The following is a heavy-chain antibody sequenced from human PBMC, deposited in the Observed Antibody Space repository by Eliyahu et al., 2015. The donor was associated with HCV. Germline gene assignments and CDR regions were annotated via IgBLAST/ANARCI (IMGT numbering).Heavy chain of an antibody. D-gene: IGHD3-10*01. CDR3: TRGGSLAFPGPIDS. V-gene: IGHV3-74*01. Sequence: LSWVRQSPGKGLVWVSRLNSDESSRNYADSVKGRFTISRDNAKNTLYLQMNSLRAEDTAVYYWTRGGSLAFPGPIDSWGQGTLVTVSS. CDR2: LNSDESSR. J-gene: IGHJ4*02.